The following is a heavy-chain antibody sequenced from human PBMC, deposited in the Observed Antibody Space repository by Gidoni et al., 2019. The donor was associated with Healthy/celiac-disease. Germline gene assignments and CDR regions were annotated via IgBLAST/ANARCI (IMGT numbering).Heavy chain of an antibody. Sequence: EVQLVESGGGLVQPGGSLRLSCAASGFTFSRYSMNWVRQAPGKGLEWVSYISSSSSTIYYADSVKGRFTISRDNAKNSLSLQMNSLRDEDTAVYYCATSRRISMIGALGYWGQGTLVTVSS. CDR3: ATSRRISMIGALGY. J-gene: IGHJ4*02. V-gene: IGHV3-48*02. D-gene: IGHD3-22*01. CDR1: GFTFSRYS. CDR2: ISSSSSTI.